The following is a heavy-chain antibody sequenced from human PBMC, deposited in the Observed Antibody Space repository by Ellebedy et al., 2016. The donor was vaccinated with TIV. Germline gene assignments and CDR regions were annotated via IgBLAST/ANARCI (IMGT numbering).Heavy chain of an antibody. D-gene: IGHD6-19*01. Sequence: MPSETLSLTCAVHGGSLSSDYWSWIRQSPEKGLEWIGEINHSGSTRYNPSLKSRVSISVDTPKKQLSLKLSSGTAADTAVYYCAKAFQYSSGWAFDYWGQGTLVTVSS. V-gene: IGHV4-34*01. CDR2: INHSGST. J-gene: IGHJ4*02. CDR3: AKAFQYSSGWAFDY. CDR1: GGSLSSDY.